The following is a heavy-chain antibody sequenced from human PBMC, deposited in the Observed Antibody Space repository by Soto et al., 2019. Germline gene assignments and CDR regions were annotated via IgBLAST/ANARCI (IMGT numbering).Heavy chain of an antibody. V-gene: IGHV3-21*01. CDR3: ARVSVDYDSSGYKLNWFDP. CDR1: GFTFSSYS. D-gene: IGHD3-22*01. Sequence: GGSLRLSCAASGFTFSSYSMNWVRQAPGKGLEWVSSFSSISIYIYYADSVKGRFTISRDNAKNLLFLQMNSLRAEDTAVFYCARVSVDYDSSGYKLNWFDPWGQGTLVTVSS. J-gene: IGHJ5*02. CDR2: FSSISIYI.